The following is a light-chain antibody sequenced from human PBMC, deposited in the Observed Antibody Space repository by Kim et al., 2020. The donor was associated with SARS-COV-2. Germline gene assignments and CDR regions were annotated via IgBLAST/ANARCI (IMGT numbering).Light chain of an antibody. Sequence: ELVLTQSPGTLSLSPGERAALSCRASQSVDSNYLGWYQEKPGQAPRVLMYGASRRAAGIPDRFSGSASGTDFTLTINRLEPEDFAVYYCQYYGSSRQPFGQGTKVDIK. V-gene: IGKV3-20*01. CDR1: QSVDSNY. CDR3: QYYGSSRQP. CDR2: GAS. J-gene: IGKJ1*01.